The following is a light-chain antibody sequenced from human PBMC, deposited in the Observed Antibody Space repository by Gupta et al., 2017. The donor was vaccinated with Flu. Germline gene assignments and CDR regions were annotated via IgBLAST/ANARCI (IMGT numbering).Light chain of an antibody. V-gene: IGKV3-15*01. CDR1: QSVSSN. CDR3: HQYNNWPYS. CDR2: GAS. Sequence: GERATLSGRASQSVSSNLAWYQQRPGQAPRLLIFGASTRATGVPARFSGSGSGTEFSLSISSLQSEDFALYYCHQYNNWPYSFGQGTKLEIK. J-gene: IGKJ2*01.